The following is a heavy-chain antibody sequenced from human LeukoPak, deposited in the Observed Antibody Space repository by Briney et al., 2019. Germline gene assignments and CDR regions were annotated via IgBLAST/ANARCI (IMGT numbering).Heavy chain of an antibody. V-gene: IGHV4-34*01. CDR3: AARDVLTGLHDY. CDR2: INHSGST. CDR1: GGSFSGYY. Sequence: SETLSLTCAVYGGSFSGYYWSWIRQPPGKGLEWIGEINHSGSTNYNPSLKSRVTISVDTSKNQFSLKLSSVTAADTAVYYCAARDVLTGLHDYWGQGTLVTVSS. D-gene: IGHD3-9*01. J-gene: IGHJ4*02.